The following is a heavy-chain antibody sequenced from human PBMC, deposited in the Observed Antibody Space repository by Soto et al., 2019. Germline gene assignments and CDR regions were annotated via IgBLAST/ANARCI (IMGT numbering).Heavy chain of an antibody. CDR2: ISWNSGSI. CDR3: AKDTPPSA. CDR1: GFTFDDYA. V-gene: IGHV3-9*01. Sequence: GGSLRLSCAASGFTFDDYAMHWVRQAPGKGLEWVSGISWNSGSIGYADSVKGRFSISRDNAKNSLYLQMNSLRAEDTALYYCAKDTPPSAWGQGTLVTVS. D-gene: IGHD6-6*01. J-gene: IGHJ5*02.